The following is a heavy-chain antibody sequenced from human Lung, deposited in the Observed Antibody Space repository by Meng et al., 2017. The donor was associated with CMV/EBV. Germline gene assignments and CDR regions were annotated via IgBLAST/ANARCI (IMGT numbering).Heavy chain of an antibody. V-gene: IGHV3-74*01. Sequence: VQLVGAGGGLVQPGKSLRPSGVASGFIFSSYWMHWVRQSPGKGLVWVARINSGGTTTTYADSVKGRFTISRDNAKNTLYLQMNSLRGEDTAVYYCARDVMGWFDPWGQGALVTVSS. CDR1: GFIFSSYW. CDR2: INSGGTTT. J-gene: IGHJ5*02. D-gene: IGHD2-8*01. CDR3: ARDVMGWFDP.